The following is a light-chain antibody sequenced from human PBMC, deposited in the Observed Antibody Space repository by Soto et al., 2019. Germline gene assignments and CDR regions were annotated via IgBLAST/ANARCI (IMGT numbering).Light chain of an antibody. V-gene: IGLV2-14*01. CDR2: EVS. CDR1: SSDVGGYNY. Sequence: QSALTQPASVSGSPGQSITISCTGTSSDVGGYNYVSWYQQHPGKAPKLMIYEVSNRPSGVSNRFSGSKSGNTASLTISRLQAEYEADYYCSSYTSSSTRVFGGGTKVTVL. J-gene: IGLJ3*02. CDR3: SSYTSSSTRV.